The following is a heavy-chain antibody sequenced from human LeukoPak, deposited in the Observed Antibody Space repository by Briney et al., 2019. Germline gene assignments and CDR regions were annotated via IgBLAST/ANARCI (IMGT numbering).Heavy chain of an antibody. CDR2: IYYSGST. V-gene: IGHV4-59*01. CDR1: GGSISSYY. J-gene: IGHJ4*02. Sequence: PSETLSLTCTVSGGSISSYYWSWIRQPPGKGLEWIGYIYYSGSTNYNPSLKSRVTISVDTSKNQFSLKLSSVTAADTAVYYCAREGPTFSGSYHYWGQGTLVTVSS. CDR3: AREGPTFSGSYHY. D-gene: IGHD3-10*01.